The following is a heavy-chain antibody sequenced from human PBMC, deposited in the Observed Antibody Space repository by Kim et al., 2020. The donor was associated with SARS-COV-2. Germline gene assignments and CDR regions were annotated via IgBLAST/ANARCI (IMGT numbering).Heavy chain of an antibody. J-gene: IGHJ4*02. CDR3: ASSSHFDY. CDR2: GKT. Sequence: GKTVYAKKFQGRVTMTRNTSISTAYMELSSLRSEDTAVYYCASSSHFDYWGQGTLVTVSS. V-gene: IGHV1-8*01. D-gene: IGHD6-19*01.